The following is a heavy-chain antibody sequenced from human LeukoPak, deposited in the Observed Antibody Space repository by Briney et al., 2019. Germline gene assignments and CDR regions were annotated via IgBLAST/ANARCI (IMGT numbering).Heavy chain of an antibody. D-gene: IGHD6-13*01. V-gene: IGHV4-31*03. J-gene: IGHJ6*03. CDR1: GGSNSSGGYY. CDR2: IYYSGST. Sequence: SETLSLTCTVSGGSNSSGGYYWSWIRQHPGKGLEWIGYIYYSGSTYYNPSPKSRVTISVHTSKNQFSLKLSSVTAADTAVYYCARGLFSSSSSYYYYMDVWGKGTTVTVSS. CDR3: ARGLFSSSSSYYYYMDV.